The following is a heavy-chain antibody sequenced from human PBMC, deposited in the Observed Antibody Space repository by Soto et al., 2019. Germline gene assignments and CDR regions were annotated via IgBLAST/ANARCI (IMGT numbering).Heavy chain of an antibody. CDR3: VRDSRTGCSSINCYMH. Sequence: QLQLRESGPGLVQPSGTLSLTCDVSGDSLTNNHWWSWVRQAPGKGLEWIGEIWHTGRPNYNPSLNSRVASSIDTSTNQFSLKLSSVTAADTAVYYCVRDSRTGCSSINCYMHWGQGTLVTVSS. CDR1: GDSLTNNHW. CDR2: IWHTGRP. J-gene: IGHJ4*02. V-gene: IGHV4-4*02. D-gene: IGHD2-15*01.